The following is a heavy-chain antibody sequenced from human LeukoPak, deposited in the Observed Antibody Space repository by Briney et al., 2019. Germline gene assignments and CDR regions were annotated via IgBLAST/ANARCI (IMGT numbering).Heavy chain of an antibody. CDR1: GFTFSSYA. D-gene: IGHD4-17*01. J-gene: IGHJ5*02. CDR2: ISYDGSNK. Sequence: PGGSLRLSCAASGFTFSSYAMHWVRQAPGKGLEWVAVISYDGSNKYYADSVKGRFTISRDNSKNTLYLQMNSLRAEDTAVYYCAKGALPGYGDYDIWFDPWGQGTLVTVSS. V-gene: IGHV3-30-3*01. CDR3: AKGALPGYGDYDIWFDP.